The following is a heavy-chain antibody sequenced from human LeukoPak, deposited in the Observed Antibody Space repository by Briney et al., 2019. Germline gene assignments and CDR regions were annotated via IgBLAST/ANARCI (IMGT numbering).Heavy chain of an antibody. CDR1: GFTFSTYS. J-gene: IGHJ6*02. CDR2: ICSRNSYI. Sequence: GGSLRLSCAASGFTFSTYSMHWVRQAPGKGLEWVSCICSRNSYIYYADSVKGRFTISRDDAKNSLYLQMNSLRAEDTAVYYCARVLAGSYYYYYALDVWGQGTTVTVSS. D-gene: IGHD6-19*01. CDR3: ARVLAGSYYYYYALDV. V-gene: IGHV3-21*01.